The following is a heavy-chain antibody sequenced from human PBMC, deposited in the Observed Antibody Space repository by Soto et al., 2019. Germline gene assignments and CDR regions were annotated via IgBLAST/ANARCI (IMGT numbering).Heavy chain of an antibody. D-gene: IGHD4-17*01. V-gene: IGHV4-39*01. CDR3: ARRRESDYCANNNPYYFDY. CDR2: ISYSGNT. J-gene: IGHJ4*02. CDR1: GGSINIGGYY. Sequence: PSETLSLACTVSGGSINIGGYYWAWILQPPGKGLEWIGSISYSGNTYNSPSLQHRFLISIDTSKNQFYLKVNSVTGEDTAFYYCARRRESDYCANNNPYYFDYSGQGTLVTVSS.